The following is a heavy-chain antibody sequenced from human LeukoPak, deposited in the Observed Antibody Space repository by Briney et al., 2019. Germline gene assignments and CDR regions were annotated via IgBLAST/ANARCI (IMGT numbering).Heavy chain of an antibody. V-gene: IGHV3-48*01. CDR1: GFTFSSYS. D-gene: IGHD3-3*01. Sequence: GGSLRLSCAAPGFTFSSYSMNWVRQAPGKGLEWVSYISSSSSPIYYADSVKGRSTISRDNAKNSLYLQMNSLRAEDTAVYYCARLGVGNYFDYWGQGTLVTVSS. CDR2: ISSSSSPI. CDR3: ARLGVGNYFDY. J-gene: IGHJ4*02.